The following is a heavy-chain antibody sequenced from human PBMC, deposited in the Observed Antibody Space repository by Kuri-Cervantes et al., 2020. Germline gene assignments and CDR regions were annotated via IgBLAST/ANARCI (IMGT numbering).Heavy chain of an antibody. CDR2: ISGSGGST. J-gene: IGHJ4*02. CDR3: SRDPRSLDY. CDR1: GFIVTSNY. Sequence: GESLKISCAASGFIVTSNYMSWVRQAPGKGLEWVSAISGSGGSTYYADSVKGRFTISRDNSKNTLYLQMNSLRAEDTAVYYCSRDPRSLDYWGQGTLVTVS. V-gene: IGHV3-23*01.